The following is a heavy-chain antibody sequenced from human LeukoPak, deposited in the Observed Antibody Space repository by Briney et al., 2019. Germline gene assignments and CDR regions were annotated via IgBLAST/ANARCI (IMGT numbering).Heavy chain of an antibody. Sequence: PGRSLRLSCAASGFTFSNHWMTWVRQAPGKGLEWVAHIKHDGSDKYYVDSVKGRFSISRDNAKNSLYLQMTSLRAEDTAVYYCARIVIAVTGRDWFDPWGQGTLVTVSS. J-gene: IGHJ5*02. CDR3: ARIVIAVTGRDWFDP. D-gene: IGHD6-19*01. CDR2: IKHDGSDK. CDR1: GFTFSNHW. V-gene: IGHV3-7*04.